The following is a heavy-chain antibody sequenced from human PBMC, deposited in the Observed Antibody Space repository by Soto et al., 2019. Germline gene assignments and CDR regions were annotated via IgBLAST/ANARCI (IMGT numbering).Heavy chain of an antibody. CDR3: AKAGDIAAAGTYWYCYGMDV. Sequence: EVQLLESGGGLVQPGGSLRLSCAASGFTFSSYAMSWVRQAPGKGLEWVSAISGSGGSTYYADSVKGRFTISRDNSKNALYLPMSSMRAEDTAVYYCAKAGDIAAAGTYWYCYGMDVWGQVTTVTVSS. CDR1: GFTFSSYA. V-gene: IGHV3-23*01. CDR2: ISGSGGST. D-gene: IGHD6-13*01. J-gene: IGHJ6*02.